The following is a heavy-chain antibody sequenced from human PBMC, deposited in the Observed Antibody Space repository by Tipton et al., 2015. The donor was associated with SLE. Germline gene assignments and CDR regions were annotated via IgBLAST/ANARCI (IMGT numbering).Heavy chain of an antibody. Sequence: TLSLTCTVSGGSISSGDYYWSWIRQPPGKGLEWIGYIYYSGSTYYNPSRKSRVTISVDTSKNQFSLKLNSVTAADTAVYYCARVPPGWPWAGDYWGQGALVTVSS. CDR3: ARVPPGWPWAGDY. J-gene: IGHJ4*02. CDR1: GGSISSGDYY. CDR2: IYYSGST. D-gene: IGHD6-19*01. V-gene: IGHV4-30-4*01.